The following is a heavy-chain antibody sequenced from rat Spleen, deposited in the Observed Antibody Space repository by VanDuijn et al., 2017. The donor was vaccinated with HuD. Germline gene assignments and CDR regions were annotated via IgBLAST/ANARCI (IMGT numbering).Heavy chain of an antibody. CDR2: ISYDGSRT. Sequence: EVQLVETGGGLVQPGRSLKLSCVASGFTFSDYYMAWVRQAPKKGLEWVAYISYDGSRTYYRDSVKGRFTISRDNAKSTLYLQMDSLRSEDTATYYCATRGNNPFAYWGQGVMVTVSS. J-gene: IGHJ2*01. CDR3: ATRGNNPFAY. CDR1: GFTFSDYY. D-gene: IGHD1-4*01. V-gene: IGHV5-7*01.